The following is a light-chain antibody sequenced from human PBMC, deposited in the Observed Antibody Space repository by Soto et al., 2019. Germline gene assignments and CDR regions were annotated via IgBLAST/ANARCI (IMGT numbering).Light chain of an antibody. CDR2: EGS. J-gene: IGLJ1*01. CDR3: CSFAGSNTFV. V-gene: IGLV2-23*03. CDR1: SSDVGSYNL. Sequence: QSVLTQPASVSGSPGQSITLSCTGTSSDVGSYNLVSWYQQHPGKAPKLMIYEGSKRPSGVSNRFSGSKSGNTASLTISGVQAEDEAEYYCCSFAGSNTFVFGTGTKVTVL.